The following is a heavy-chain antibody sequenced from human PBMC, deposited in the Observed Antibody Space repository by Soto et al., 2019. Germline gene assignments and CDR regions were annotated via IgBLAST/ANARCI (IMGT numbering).Heavy chain of an antibody. V-gene: IGHV1-2*02. CDR1: GYTFTGSY. D-gene: IGHD6-6*01. Sequence: QVQLVQSGAEVKKPGASVKVSCKASGYTFTGSYMHWVRQAHGQGLEWMGWINPNSGRTNYAQKFQGRFTMARDTSISTAYMELSRLRSDDTAVYYCARERIAARLSPPQFNWFDPWGQGTLVTVSS. CDR3: ARERIAARLSPPQFNWFDP. CDR2: INPNSGRT. J-gene: IGHJ5*02.